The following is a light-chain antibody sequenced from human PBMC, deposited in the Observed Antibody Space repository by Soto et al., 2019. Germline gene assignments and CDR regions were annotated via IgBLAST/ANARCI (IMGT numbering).Light chain of an antibody. Sequence: QSVLTQPPSVSAAPGQRVTISCSGSTSNIGNNYVSWYQQLPGTAPRFLIFDNNKRHSGIPDRFSGSKSGTSATLGITGLQTGDEADDYCAAWDNSLSAVVFGGGTKVTVL. CDR2: DNN. CDR1: TSNIGNNY. V-gene: IGLV1-51*01. J-gene: IGLJ2*01. CDR3: AAWDNSLSAVV.